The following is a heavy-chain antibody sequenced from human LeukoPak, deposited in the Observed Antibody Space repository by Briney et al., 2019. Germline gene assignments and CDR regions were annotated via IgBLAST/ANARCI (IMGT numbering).Heavy chain of an antibody. Sequence: PSETLSLTCTVSGGSITGGSYYWAWIRQSPGKGLQWIGSVYYSGSTHYSSSLKSRVTISVDTSKNLFSLRLTSVTSADTAIYYCARTPFFGVGNPKYYYYYGMDVWGQGTTVTVSS. V-gene: IGHV4-39*01. CDR2: VYYSGST. CDR3: ARTPFFGVGNPKYYYYYGMDV. J-gene: IGHJ6*02. CDR1: GGSITGGSYY. D-gene: IGHD3-3*01.